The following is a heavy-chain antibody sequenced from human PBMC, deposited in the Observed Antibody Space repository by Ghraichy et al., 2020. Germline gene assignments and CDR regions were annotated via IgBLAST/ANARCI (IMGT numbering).Heavy chain of an antibody. J-gene: IGHJ6*02. CDR2: IKSKTDGGTT. CDR3: TTERYYDSSGYGRYYYYYGMDV. Sequence: GGSLRLSCAASGFTFSNAWMSWVRQAPGKGLEWVGRIKSKTDGGTTDYAAPVKGRFTISRDDSKNTLYLQMNSLKTEDTAVYYCTTERYYDSSGYGRYYYYYGMDVWGQGTTVTVSS. D-gene: IGHD3-22*01. CDR1: GFTFSNAW. V-gene: IGHV3-15*01.